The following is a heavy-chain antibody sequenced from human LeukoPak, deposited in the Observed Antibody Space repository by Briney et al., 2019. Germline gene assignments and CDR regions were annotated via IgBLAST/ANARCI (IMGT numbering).Heavy chain of an antibody. V-gene: IGHV1-46*01. Sequence: GASVRVSCTVSGYTFTDYHMHWVRQAPGQGLEWMGIINPSGGSTSYAQKFQGRVTMTRDMSTSTVYMELSSLRSEDTAVYYCARDFGVVVVAATGAFDIWGQGTMVTVSS. CDR3: ARDFGVVVVAATGAFDI. D-gene: IGHD2-15*01. J-gene: IGHJ3*02. CDR1: GYTFTDYH. CDR2: INPSGGST.